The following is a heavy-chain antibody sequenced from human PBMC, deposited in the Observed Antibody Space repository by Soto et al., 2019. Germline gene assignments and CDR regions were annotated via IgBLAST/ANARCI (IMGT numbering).Heavy chain of an antibody. CDR1: GASFTRYS. CDR3: ARPDEGGYSSDHHYYYALDV. V-gene: IGHV1-69*01. Sequence: QVHLLQSGAEVKKPGSSVKVSCTASGASFTRYSLSWVRQAPGQGLEWVGGIVPIFGITNYAQRFQGRVKITADESTKTASMELSSLSSDDTAVYYCARPDEGGYSSDHHYYYALDVWGQGTSDTVTS. D-gene: IGHD3-22*01. J-gene: IGHJ6*02. CDR2: IVPIFGIT.